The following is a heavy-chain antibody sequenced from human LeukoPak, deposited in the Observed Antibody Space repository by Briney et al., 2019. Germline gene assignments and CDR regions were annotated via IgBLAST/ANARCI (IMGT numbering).Heavy chain of an antibody. CDR1: GGSISSGGYY. Sequence: PSETLSLTCTVSGGSISSGGYYWSWIRQHPGKGLEWIGYIYYSGSTYYNPSLKSRVTISVDTSKNQFSLKLSSVTAADTAVYYCARDRSVAAAKRGMDVWGQGTTVTVSS. CDR2: IYYSGST. D-gene: IGHD6-13*01. V-gene: IGHV4-31*03. CDR3: ARDRSVAAAKRGMDV. J-gene: IGHJ6*02.